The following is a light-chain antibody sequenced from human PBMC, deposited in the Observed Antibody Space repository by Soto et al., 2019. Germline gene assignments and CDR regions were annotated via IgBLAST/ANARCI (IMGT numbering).Light chain of an antibody. Sequence: EIVMTQSPATLSVSPGERATLSCRASQSVRSNLAWYQQKPGQAPRLLIYGASTRATGIPARFSGSGSGTEFTLTISSLQSEDFAVYYCQQYNNCPQTFGQGTKVEIK. J-gene: IGKJ1*01. CDR3: QQYNNCPQT. V-gene: IGKV3-15*01. CDR1: QSVRSN. CDR2: GAS.